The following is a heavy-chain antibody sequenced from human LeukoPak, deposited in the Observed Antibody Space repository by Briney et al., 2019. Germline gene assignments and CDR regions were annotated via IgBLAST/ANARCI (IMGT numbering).Heavy chain of an antibody. CDR1: GFTFSSYG. V-gene: IGHV3-30*02. D-gene: IGHD6-19*01. J-gene: IGHJ4*02. Sequence: PGGSLRLSCAASGFTFSSYGMHWVRQAPGKGLEWVAFIRYDGSNKYYADSVKGRFTISRDNSKNTLYLQMNSLRAEDTAVYYCARVTAVAGTSVGVDAWGQGFLVTVS. CDR2: IRYDGSNK. CDR3: ARVTAVAGTSVGVDA.